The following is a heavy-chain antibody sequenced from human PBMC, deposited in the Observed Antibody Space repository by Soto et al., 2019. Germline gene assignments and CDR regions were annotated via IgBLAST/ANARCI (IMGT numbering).Heavy chain of an antibody. CDR1: GGTSNNYA. CDR3: AGMSTTYYCGSGKNWFGP. CDR2: MIPISDIT. V-gene: IGHV1-69*14. Sequence: QVQLVQSGAEVTKPGSSVKVSCKTSGGTSNNYAVSWVRQAPGQGLEWMGGMIPISDITNSAQKFQGRVTITADNSPRTASVAASSLTSEYTAVYHCAGMSTTYYCGSGKNWFGPWGKGTLVTVSS. D-gene: IGHD3-10*01. J-gene: IGHJ5*02.